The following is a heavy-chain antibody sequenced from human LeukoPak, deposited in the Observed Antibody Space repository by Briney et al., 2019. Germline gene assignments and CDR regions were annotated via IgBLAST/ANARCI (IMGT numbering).Heavy chain of an antibody. V-gene: IGHV4-59*11. CDR2: IYYSGGT. Sequence: SETLSLTCTVSGGSISSHYWSWIRQPPGKGLEWIGYIYYSGGTNYNPSLKSRVTISVDTSKNQFSLKLSSVTAADTAVYYCARLRRDGYNYLGDSYYYYMDVWGKGTTVTVSS. CDR1: GGSISSHY. D-gene: IGHD5-24*01. J-gene: IGHJ6*03. CDR3: ARLRRDGYNYLGDSYYYYMDV.